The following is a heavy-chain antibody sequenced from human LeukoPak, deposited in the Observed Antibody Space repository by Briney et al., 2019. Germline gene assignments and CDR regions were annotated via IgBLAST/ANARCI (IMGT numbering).Heavy chain of an antibody. D-gene: IGHD1-1*01. J-gene: IGHJ6*03. V-gene: IGHV3-30*03. CDR1: GFTFSSTG. CDR3: AGYTWNDDYDYYYMDV. Sequence: GGSLRLSCAASGFTFSSTGMHWVRQVPGKGLEWVAVISYDGSNKYYAGSVKGRFTISRDNSKNALYLQMNTLRVEDTAVYYCAGYTWNDDYDYYYMDVWGKGTTVTISS. CDR2: ISYDGSNK.